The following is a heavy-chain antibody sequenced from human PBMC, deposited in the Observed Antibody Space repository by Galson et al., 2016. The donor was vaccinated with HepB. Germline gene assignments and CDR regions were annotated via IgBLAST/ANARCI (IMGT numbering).Heavy chain of an antibody. CDR1: GFTFNDYW. J-gene: IGHJ6*02. CDR3: AREGVGQVGKDV. D-gene: IGHD1-26*01. CDR2: IWYDGSKK. V-gene: IGHV3-33*08. Sequence: SLRLSCAASGFTFNDYWMSWVRQAPGKGLEWVAFIWYDGSKKYYIESVKGRFIISRDNSKNTVYLQMNSLRAEDRAVYYCAREGVGQVGKDVWGQGPTVTVSS.